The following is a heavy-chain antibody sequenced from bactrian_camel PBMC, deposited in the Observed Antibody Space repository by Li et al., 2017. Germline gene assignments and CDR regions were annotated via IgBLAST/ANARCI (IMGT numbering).Heavy chain of an antibody. CDR3: SIDRSGNWDQ. J-gene: IGHJ4*01. D-gene: IGHD2*01. V-gene: IGHV3S63*01. CDR2: VYTQAEKGRT. CDR1: GDTYLYNG. Sequence: HVQLVESGGGTAQAGGSVRLSCVASGDTYLYNGVGWFRQGPGKEREGLALVYTQAEKGRTCYSDSVKGRFTISRDNSKNTVYLQMSSLKSEDTALYYCSIDRSGNWDQRGQGTQVTVS.